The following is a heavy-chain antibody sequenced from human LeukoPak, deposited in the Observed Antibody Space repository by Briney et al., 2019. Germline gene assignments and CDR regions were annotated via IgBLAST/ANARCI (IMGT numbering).Heavy chain of an antibody. V-gene: IGHV1-18*01. Sequence: ASGKVSCKASGYTFTSYGISWVRQAPGQGLEWMGWISAYNGNTNYAQKLQGRVTMTTDTSTSTAYMELRSLRSDDTAVYYCARVHYDYVWGSYRYTDTFDYWGQGTLVTVSS. CDR2: ISAYNGNT. J-gene: IGHJ4*02. CDR3: ARVHYDYVWGSYRYTDTFDY. CDR1: GYTFTSYG. D-gene: IGHD3-16*02.